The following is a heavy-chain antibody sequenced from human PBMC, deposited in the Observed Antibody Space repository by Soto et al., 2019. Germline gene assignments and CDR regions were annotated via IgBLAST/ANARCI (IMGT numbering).Heavy chain of an antibody. J-gene: IGHJ1*01. CDR1: GFSLSTRGVG. Sequence: QVTLKESGPTLVKPTQTLTLTCTFSGFSLSTRGVGVGWIRQPPGKALEWLALIYWDDDKRYSPSLKSRLTITKDTSKNQVVLTITNMDPVDTATYYCVLYCSDGTCHLEYFQHWGQGTLVTVSS. D-gene: IGHD2-15*01. V-gene: IGHV2-5*02. CDR3: VLYCSDGTCHLEYFQH. CDR2: IYWDDDK.